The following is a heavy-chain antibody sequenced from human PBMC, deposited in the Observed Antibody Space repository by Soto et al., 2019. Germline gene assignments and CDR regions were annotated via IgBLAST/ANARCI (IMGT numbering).Heavy chain of an antibody. Sequence: EVQLVESGGGLVQPGGSLKLSCAASGFTFSGSAMHWVRQASGKGLEWVGRIRSKANSYATAYAASVKGRFTITRDDSNNTAYLQMNSLNTEDTAVYYCTPTAGLDDGDYYFDYWGQGTLVTVSS. V-gene: IGHV3-73*01. CDR1: GFTFSGSA. CDR2: IRSKANSYAT. J-gene: IGHJ4*02. D-gene: IGHD4-17*01. CDR3: TPTAGLDDGDYYFDY.